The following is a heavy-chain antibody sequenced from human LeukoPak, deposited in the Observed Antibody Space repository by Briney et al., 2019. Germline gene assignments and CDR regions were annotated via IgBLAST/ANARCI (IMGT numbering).Heavy chain of an antibody. CDR3: ARGRRNGDFWSGYDIDY. Sequence: ASVKVSCKASGYTFTSYDINGVRQATGQGLEWMGWLNPNSGNTGYAQKFQGRLTITRNTPISTAYMELSSLRSEDPAVYYCARGRRNGDFWSGYDIDYWGQGILVTVSS. J-gene: IGHJ4*02. CDR1: GYTFTSYD. D-gene: IGHD3-3*01. CDR2: LNPNSGNT. V-gene: IGHV1-8*01.